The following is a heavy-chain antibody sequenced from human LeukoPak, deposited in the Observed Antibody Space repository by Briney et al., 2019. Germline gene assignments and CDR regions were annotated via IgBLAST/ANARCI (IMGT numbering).Heavy chain of an antibody. Sequence: SVKVSCKASGGTFSSYAISWVRQAPGQGLEWMGGIIPIFGTANYAQKFQGRVTITADESTSTAYMELSSLRSEDTAVYYCARGTHMVQGVIMSVYYYYYMDVWGKGTTVTVSS. CDR1: GGTFSSYA. D-gene: IGHD3-10*01. J-gene: IGHJ6*03. CDR3: ARGTHMVQGVIMSVYYYYYMDV. V-gene: IGHV1-69*01. CDR2: IIPIFGTA.